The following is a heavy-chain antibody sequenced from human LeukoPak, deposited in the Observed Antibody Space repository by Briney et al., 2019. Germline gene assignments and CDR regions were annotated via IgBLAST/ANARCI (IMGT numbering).Heavy chain of an antibody. CDR2: IYYSGST. D-gene: IGHD3-22*01. CDR1: GGSISSSSYY. V-gene: IGHV4-39*07. J-gene: IGHJ3*01. Sequence: PSETLSLTCTVSGGSISSSSYYWGWIRQPPGKGLEWIGSIYYSGSTYYNPSLRSRVTISVDTSKNQFSLKLVSVTAADTAVYYCARDGNWYYYDSSGNSHRRGAFDVWGQGTMVTVSS. CDR3: ARDGNWYYYDSSGNSHRRGAFDV.